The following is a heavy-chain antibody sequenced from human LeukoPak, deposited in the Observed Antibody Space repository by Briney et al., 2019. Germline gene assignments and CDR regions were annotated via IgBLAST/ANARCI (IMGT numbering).Heavy chain of an antibody. V-gene: IGHV4-34*01. D-gene: IGHD6-13*01. J-gene: IGHJ3*02. CDR3: AREKYSSSWRAFDI. CDR1: GFTFSSYW. Sequence: PGGSLRLSCAASGFTFSSYWMSWVRQAPGKGLEWIGEINHSGSTNYNPSLKSRVTISVDTSKNQFSLKLSSVTAADTAVYYCAREKYSSSWRAFDIWGQGTMVTVSS. CDR2: INHSGST.